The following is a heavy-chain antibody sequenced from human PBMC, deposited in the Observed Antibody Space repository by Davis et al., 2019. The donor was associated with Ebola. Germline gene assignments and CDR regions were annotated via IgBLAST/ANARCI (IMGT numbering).Heavy chain of an antibody. V-gene: IGHV3-30*03. CDR3: ARASEELREDY. CDR1: GFTFSSYG. D-gene: IGHD1-7*01. CDR2: ISYDGSNK. J-gene: IGHJ4*02. Sequence: GGSLRLSCAAPGFTFSSYGMHWVRQAPGKGLKWVAVISYDGSNKYYADSVKGRFTISRDSSKNTLHLQMSSLRAEDTAVYYCARASEELREDYWGQGTLVTVSS.